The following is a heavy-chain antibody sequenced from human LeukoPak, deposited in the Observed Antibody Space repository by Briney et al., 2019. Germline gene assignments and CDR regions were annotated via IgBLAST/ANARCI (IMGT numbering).Heavy chain of an antibody. J-gene: IGHJ1*01. V-gene: IGHV4-59*01. CDR3: ASVVPAAPEYFQH. Sequence: SETLSLTCTVSGGSISSYYWSWIRQPPGKGLEWIGYIYYSGSTNYNPSLKSRVTISVDSSTNQFSLKLSSVTAADTAVYYCASVVPAAPEYFQHWGQGTLVTVSS. D-gene: IGHD2-2*01. CDR1: GGSISSYY. CDR2: IYYSGST.